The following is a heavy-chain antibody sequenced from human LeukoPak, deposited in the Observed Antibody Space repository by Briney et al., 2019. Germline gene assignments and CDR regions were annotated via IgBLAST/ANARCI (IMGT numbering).Heavy chain of an antibody. CDR2: IYTSGST. V-gene: IGHV4-61*02. D-gene: IGHD3-22*01. CDR1: GGSISSGSYY. CDR3: ARPAYDSSGYYFDY. J-gene: IGHJ4*02. Sequence: PSETLSLTCTVSGGSISSGSYYWSWIRQPAGKGLEWIGRIYTSGSTNYNPSLKSRVTISVDTSKNQFSLKLSSVTAADTAVYYCARPAYDSSGYYFDYWGQGTLVTVSS.